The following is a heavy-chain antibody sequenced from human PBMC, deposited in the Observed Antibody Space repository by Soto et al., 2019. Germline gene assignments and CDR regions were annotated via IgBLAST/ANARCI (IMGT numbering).Heavy chain of an antibody. CDR3: ASSALTTFNPAFDY. CDR1: GYTFTSYG. Sequence: GASVKVSCKASGYTFTSYGISWVRQAPGQGLEWMGWISAYNGNTNYAQKLQGRVTMTTDTSTSTAYMELRSLRSDDTAVYYCASSALTTFNPAFDYWGQGTLVTVSS. D-gene: IGHD1-1*01. CDR2: ISAYNGNT. J-gene: IGHJ4*02. V-gene: IGHV1-18*01.